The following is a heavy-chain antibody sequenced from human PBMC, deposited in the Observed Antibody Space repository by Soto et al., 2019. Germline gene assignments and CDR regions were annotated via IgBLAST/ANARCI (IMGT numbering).Heavy chain of an antibody. D-gene: IGHD3-22*01. CDR1: GFTVSRYA. CDR3: AKVGSSGAFDI. J-gene: IGHJ3*02. V-gene: IGHV3-23*01. Sequence: GSLRLSCAASGFTVSRYARSWVRQAPGKGLEWVSAISGSGGSTYYADSVKGRFTISRDNSKNTLYLQMNSLRAEDTAVYYCAKVGSSGAFDIWGQGTMVTVSS. CDR2: ISGSGGST.